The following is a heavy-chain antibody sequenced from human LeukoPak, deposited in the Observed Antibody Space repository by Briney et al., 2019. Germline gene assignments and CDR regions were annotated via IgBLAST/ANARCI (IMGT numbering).Heavy chain of an antibody. J-gene: IGHJ2*01. CDR2: IYYSGST. V-gene: IGHV4-39*01. D-gene: IGHD3-3*01. CDR1: GGSISSSSYY. Sequence: ASETLSLTCTVSGGSISSSSYYWGWIRQPPGKGLEWIGSIYYSGSTYYNPSLKSRVTISVDTSKNQFSLKLSSVTAADTAVYYCARPWSGRAPGWYFDLWGRGTLVTVSP. CDR3: ARPWSGRAPGWYFDL.